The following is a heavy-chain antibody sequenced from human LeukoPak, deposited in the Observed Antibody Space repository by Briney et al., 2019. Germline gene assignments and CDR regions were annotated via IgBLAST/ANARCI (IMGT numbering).Heavy chain of an antibody. CDR2: IYYSGST. J-gene: IGHJ4*02. Sequence: SETLSLTCTVSGGSISSSSYYWSWIRQSPGEGLEWIGYIYYSGSTNYNPSLKSRVTVSVDTSKNQFSLTLSSVTAADTAVYYCAKAPLTKSNEAYWGQGTLVTVSS. V-gene: IGHV4-61*01. CDR3: AKAPLTKSNEAY. CDR1: GGSISSSSYY. D-gene: IGHD3-3*01.